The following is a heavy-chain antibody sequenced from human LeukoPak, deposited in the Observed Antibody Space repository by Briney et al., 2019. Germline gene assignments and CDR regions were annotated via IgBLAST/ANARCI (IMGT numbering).Heavy chain of an antibody. CDR2: IYHSGST. CDR1: GGSISSSNW. CDR3: ARDAYYYDSSGYYGLDY. D-gene: IGHD3-22*01. V-gene: IGHV4-4*02. Sequence: SETLSLTCAVPGGSISSSNWWSWVRQPPGKGLEWIGEIYHSGSTNYNPSLKSRVTISVDKSKNQFSLKLSSVTAADTAVYYCARDAYYYDSSGYYGLDYWGQGTLVTVSS. J-gene: IGHJ4*02.